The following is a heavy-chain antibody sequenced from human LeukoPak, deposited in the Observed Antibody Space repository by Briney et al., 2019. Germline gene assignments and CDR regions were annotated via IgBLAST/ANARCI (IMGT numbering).Heavy chain of an antibody. CDR1: RYSFSTYW. V-gene: IGHV5-51*01. D-gene: IGHD1-26*01. Sequence: GEALQISFHGSRYSFSTYWIGWGRPVPGKGRGWRGVIYPGDSHTRYSPSFQGQVTISADKSISTAYLQWSSLKASDTAMYYCARPPTSREDCWGQGTLVTVSS. CDR3: ARPPTSREDC. CDR2: IYPGDSHT. J-gene: IGHJ4*02.